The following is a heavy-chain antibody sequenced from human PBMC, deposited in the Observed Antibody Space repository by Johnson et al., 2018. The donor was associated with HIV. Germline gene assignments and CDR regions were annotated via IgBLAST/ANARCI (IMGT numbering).Heavy chain of an antibody. Sequence: VQLVESGGGLLQPGGSLRLSCAASGYSFDSHAMNWVRQGPGKGLEWVAAISYSGSSTYYADSVKGRFTISRDNSKNTLYLQMNSLRAEDPAVYYCARSQPEEYSSSSDAFDIWGQGTMVTVSS. CDR2: ISYSGSST. J-gene: IGHJ3*02. CDR3: ARSQPEEYSSSSDAFDI. V-gene: IGHV3-23*04. D-gene: IGHD6-6*01. CDR1: GYSFDSHA.